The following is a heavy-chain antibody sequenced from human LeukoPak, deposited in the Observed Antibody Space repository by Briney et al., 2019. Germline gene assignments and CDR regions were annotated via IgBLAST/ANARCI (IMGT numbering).Heavy chain of an antibody. CDR2: IYHSGST. V-gene: IGHV4-38-2*02. Sequence: KTSETLSLTCTVSGYSISSGYYWGWIRQPPGKGLEWIGSIYHSGSTYYNPSLKSRVTISVDTSKNQFSLKLSSVTAADTAVYYCARGGFDSYYYYYYMDVWGKGTTVTVSS. J-gene: IGHJ6*03. D-gene: IGHD3-10*01. CDR1: GYSISSGYY. CDR3: ARGGFDSYYYYYYMDV.